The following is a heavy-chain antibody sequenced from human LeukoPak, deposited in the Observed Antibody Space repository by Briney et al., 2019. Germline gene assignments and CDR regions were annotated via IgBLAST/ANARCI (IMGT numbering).Heavy chain of an antibody. CDR1: GFSFSRSG. CDR2: MSFDGSNK. V-gene: IGHV3-30*18. CDR3: AKGMWVVRGVIGDAFDI. Sequence: GRSLRLSCTASGFSFSRSGMHWVRQAPGKGLEWVAAMSFDGSNKFHTDSVKGRFTISRDNSKNTLYLQMNSLRAEDTAVYYCAKGMWVVRGVIGDAFDIWGQGTMVTVSS. D-gene: IGHD3-10*01. J-gene: IGHJ3*02.